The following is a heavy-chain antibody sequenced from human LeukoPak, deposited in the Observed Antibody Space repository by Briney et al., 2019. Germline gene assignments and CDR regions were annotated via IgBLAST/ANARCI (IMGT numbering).Heavy chain of an antibody. D-gene: IGHD1-14*01. CDR2: FDPEDGET. CDR1: GYTLTELS. Sequence: ASVKVSCKVSGYTLTELSMHWVRQAPGKELEWMGGFDPEDGETIYAQKFQGRVTMTEDTSTDTAYMELSSLRSEDTAVYYCATSSLTEQTPTTSEYFQHWGQGTLVTVSS. J-gene: IGHJ1*01. V-gene: IGHV1-24*01. CDR3: ATSSLTEQTPTTSEYFQH.